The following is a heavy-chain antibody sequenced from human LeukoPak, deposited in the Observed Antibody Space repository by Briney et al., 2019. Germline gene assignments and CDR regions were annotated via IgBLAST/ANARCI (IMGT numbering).Heavy chain of an antibody. CDR3: ARGPPTGSYYYYYMDV. CDR1: GYTITSYY. CDR2: INPSGGST. V-gene: IGHV1-46*01. D-gene: IGHD4-17*01. J-gene: IGHJ6*03. Sequence: ASVKVSCKASGYTITSYYMHWVRQPPGQGLEWMGIINPSGGSTSYAQKFQGRVTMTRDMSTSTVYMELSSLRSEDTAVYYCARGPPTGSYYYYYMDVWGKGTTVTVSS.